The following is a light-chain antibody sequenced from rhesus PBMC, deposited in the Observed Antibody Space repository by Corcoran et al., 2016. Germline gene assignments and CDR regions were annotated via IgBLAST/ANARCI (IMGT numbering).Light chain of an antibody. V-gene: IGKV3-42*01. J-gene: IGKJ4*01. Sequence: EIVMTQSPATLSLSPGERATLSCRASQSVNSSLDWYHQKPGQAPKLLIYGASSRPTGIPDRFSGTGSGTEFTLTISSLEPEDVGSYYCQQDYSWPLTFGGGTKVDLK. CDR2: GAS. CDR3: QQDYSWPLT. CDR1: QSVNSS.